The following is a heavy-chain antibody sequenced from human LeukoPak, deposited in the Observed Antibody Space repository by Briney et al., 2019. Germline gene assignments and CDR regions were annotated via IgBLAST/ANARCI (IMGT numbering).Heavy chain of an antibody. CDR2: VSFDGSNK. CDR3: ASDRYSSGWYGLDY. V-gene: IGHV3-30*01. CDR1: GFTFRSYT. J-gene: IGHJ4*02. Sequence: GGSLRLSCAASGFTFRSYTMHWARQAPGKGLEWVAVVSFDGSNKDYADFVKGRFTISRDNSKNTLYLQMNSLRVEDTAVYFCASDRYSSGWYGLDYWGQGILVTVSS. D-gene: IGHD6-19*01.